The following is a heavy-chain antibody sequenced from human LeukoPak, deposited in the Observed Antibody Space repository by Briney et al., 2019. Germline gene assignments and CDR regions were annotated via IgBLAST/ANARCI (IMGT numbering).Heavy chain of an antibody. J-gene: IGHJ3*02. CDR1: GFTVSSNY. CDR3: ANAYTSLWDAFDI. CDR2: IYSGGST. D-gene: IGHD3-16*01. V-gene: IGHV3-53*01. Sequence: NPGGSLRLSCAASGFTVSSNYMSWVRQAPGKGLEWVSVIYSGGSTYYADSVKGRFTISRDNSKNTLYLQMNSLRAEDTAVYYCANAYTSLWDAFDIWGQGTMVTVSS.